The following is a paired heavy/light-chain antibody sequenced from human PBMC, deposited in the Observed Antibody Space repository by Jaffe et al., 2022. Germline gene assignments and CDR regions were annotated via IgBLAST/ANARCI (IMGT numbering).Heavy chain of an antibody. Sequence: QVQLQESGPGLVKPSETLSLTCTVSGGSISGYFWSWIRQPPGKGLEWIGHIYYSGSTDYNSSLKSRLTISLATSTNQFSLTLRSVTAADTAVYYCARTSRAGNTGYSSDYWGQGTLVTVSS. V-gene: IGHV4-59*01. CDR3: ARTSRAGNTGYSSDY. J-gene: IGHJ4*02. D-gene: IGHD2-8*02. CDR2: IYYSGST. CDR1: GGSISGYF.
Light chain of an antibody. CDR1: KLGSKY. CDR2: QDT. V-gene: IGLV3-1*01. J-gene: IGLJ2*01. Sequence: SYELTQAPSVSVSPGQTASITCSGDKLGSKYVCWYQQKPGQSPVLVIYQDTKRPSGIPERFSGSNSKNTATLTISGTQAMDEADYYCQAWDSSTVVFGGGTKLTVL. CDR3: QAWDSSTVV.